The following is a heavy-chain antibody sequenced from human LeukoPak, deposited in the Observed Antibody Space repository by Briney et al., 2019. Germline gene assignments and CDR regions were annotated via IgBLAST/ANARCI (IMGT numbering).Heavy chain of an antibody. CDR2: IYYSGST. V-gene: IGHV4-39*01. CDR3: ARTSEGRGELLGMDV. D-gene: IGHD1-26*01. CDR1: GGSISSSSYY. Sequence: SETLSLTCTVSGGSISSSSYYWGWIRQPPGKGLEWIGSIYYSGSTYYNPSLKSRVTISVDTSKNQFSLKLSSVTAADTAVYYCARTSEGRGELLGMDVWGQGTTVTVSS. J-gene: IGHJ6*02.